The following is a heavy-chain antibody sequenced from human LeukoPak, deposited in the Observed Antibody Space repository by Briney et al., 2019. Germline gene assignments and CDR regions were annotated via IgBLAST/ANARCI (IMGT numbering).Heavy chain of an antibody. V-gene: IGHV1-18*01. CDR2: ISVYNGDT. Sequence: ASVKVSCKASGYTFTSYGITWVRQAPGQGLEWLGWISVYNGDTNYAQKLQGRVTVTTDTSTSTAYMELRSLRSDDTAVYYCARALGYQLLSWWFDPWGQGTLVTVSS. CDR1: GYTFTSYG. CDR3: ARALGYQLLSWWFDP. J-gene: IGHJ5*02. D-gene: IGHD2-2*01.